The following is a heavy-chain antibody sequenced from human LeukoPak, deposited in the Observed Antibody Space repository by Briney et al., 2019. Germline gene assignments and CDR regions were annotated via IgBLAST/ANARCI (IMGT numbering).Heavy chain of an antibody. CDR3: ARDRGVATITFYYYYMDV. Sequence: ASVKVSCKASGYTFTSYGISWVRQAPGQGLEWMGWISAYNGNTNYAQKLQGRVTMTTDTSTSTAYMELRSLRSDDTAVYYCARDRGVATITFYYYYMDVWGKGTTVTVSS. D-gene: IGHD5-12*01. J-gene: IGHJ6*03. V-gene: IGHV1-18*01. CDR2: ISAYNGNT. CDR1: GYTFTSYG.